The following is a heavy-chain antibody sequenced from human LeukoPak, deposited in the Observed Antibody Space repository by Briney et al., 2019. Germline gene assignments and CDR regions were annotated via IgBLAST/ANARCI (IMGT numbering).Heavy chain of an antibody. V-gene: IGHV4-4*07. Sequence: SETLSLTCTVSGGSISRYYWSWIRQPAGKGLEWIGRIYTSGSTNYNPSLKSRVTMSVDTSKNQFSLKLSSVTAADTAVYYCASTSYCSGGSCYSGSELWGQGTLVTVSS. CDR2: IYTSGST. J-gene: IGHJ4*02. CDR3: ASTSYCSGGSCYSGSEL. D-gene: IGHD2-15*01. CDR1: GGSISRYY.